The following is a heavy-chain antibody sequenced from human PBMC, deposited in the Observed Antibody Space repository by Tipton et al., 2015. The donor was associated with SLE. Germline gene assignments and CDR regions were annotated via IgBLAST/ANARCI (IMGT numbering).Heavy chain of an antibody. CDR1: GYTFTGYY. CDR2: IIPILGIA. V-gene: IGHV1-69*09. CDR3: ARDSVGRIAVAFGAFDI. J-gene: IGHJ3*02. D-gene: IGHD6-19*01. Sequence: QLVQSGAEVKKPGASVKVSCKASGYTFTGYYMHWVRQAPGQGLEWMGWIIPILGIANYAQKFQGRVTITADKSTSTAYMELSSLRSEDTAVYYCARDSVGRIAVAFGAFDIWGQGTMVTVSS.